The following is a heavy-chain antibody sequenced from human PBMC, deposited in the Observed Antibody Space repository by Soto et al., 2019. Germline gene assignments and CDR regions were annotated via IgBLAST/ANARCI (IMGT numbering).Heavy chain of an antibody. D-gene: IGHD1-7*01. V-gene: IGHV3-23*01. Sequence: GWSLRLSCAASGFTFSSYAMSWFRQAPGKGLEWVSAISGSGGSTYYADSVKGRFTISRDNSKNTLYLQMNSLRAEDTAVYYCAKDKRTINNCNYASWGQGTLVPVSA. CDR1: GFTFSSYA. CDR3: AKDKRTINNCNYAS. CDR2: ISGSGGST. J-gene: IGHJ4*02.